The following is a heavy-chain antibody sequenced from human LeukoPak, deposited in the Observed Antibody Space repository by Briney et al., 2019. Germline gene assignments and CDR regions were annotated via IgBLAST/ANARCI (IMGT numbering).Heavy chain of an antibody. CDR2: INHSGST. V-gene: IGHV4-34*01. Sequence: SETLSLTCAVYGGSFSGYYWSWIRQPPGKGLDWIGEINHSGSTNYNPSLKSRVTISVDTSKNQFSLKLSSVTAADTAVYYCARARYSSSTNYYMDVWGKGTTVTVSS. CDR3: ARARYSSSTNYYMDV. CDR1: GGSFSGYY. D-gene: IGHD6-6*01. J-gene: IGHJ6*03.